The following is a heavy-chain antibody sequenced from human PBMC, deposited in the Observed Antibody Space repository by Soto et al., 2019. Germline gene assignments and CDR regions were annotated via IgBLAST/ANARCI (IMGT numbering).Heavy chain of an antibody. D-gene: IGHD3-22*01. J-gene: IGHJ5*02. CDR3: ARGGSPYYYDKREWDWFDP. Sequence: GASVKVSCKASGDSFINFDISWVRQAAGQGLEWLGWMNPGSGKTGYASKFQGRVAMTRDASTGTSHLELSSLTSDDTAVYFCARGGSPYYYDKREWDWFDPWGQGTLVTVSS. V-gene: IGHV1-8*02. CDR1: GDSFINFD. CDR2: MNPGSGKT.